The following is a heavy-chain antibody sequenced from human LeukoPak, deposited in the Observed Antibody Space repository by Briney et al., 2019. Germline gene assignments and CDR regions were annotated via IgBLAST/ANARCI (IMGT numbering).Heavy chain of an antibody. V-gene: IGHV3-7*01. CDR1: GFTFSSYW. J-gene: IGHJ3*02. CDR2: IKKDGSER. Sequence: PGGSLRLSCAASGFTFSSYWMNWVRQAPRKGLEWVTNIKKDGSERYYVDSVEGRFTVSRDNTKNSLYLQMYTLRAEDTVIYYCARDLAGPPQEAFDIWGQGTLVTVSS. CDR3: ARDLAGPPQEAFDI.